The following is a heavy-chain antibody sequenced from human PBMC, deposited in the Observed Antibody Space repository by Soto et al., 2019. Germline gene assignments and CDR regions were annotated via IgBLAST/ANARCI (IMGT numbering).Heavy chain of an antibody. CDR2: FNSILSFS. Sequence: QVQLVQSGAEVKKPGSSVKVSCKASGDTFNFYTINWVRQAPGLGLEWMGRFNSILSFSYSALKFQGRVTLTADKSTSTAYMVLSSLRSEDTAIYYCATSFGSGSRAFDYWGQGALVTVSS. D-gene: IGHD3-10*01. CDR1: GDTFNFYT. V-gene: IGHV1-69*02. J-gene: IGHJ4*02. CDR3: ATSFGSGSRAFDY.